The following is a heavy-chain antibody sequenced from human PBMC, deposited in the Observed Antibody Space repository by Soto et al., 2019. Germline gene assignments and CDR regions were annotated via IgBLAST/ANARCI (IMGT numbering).Heavy chain of an antibody. CDR2: IYYSGST. D-gene: IGHD3-10*01. J-gene: IGHJ4*02. Sequence: SETLSLTCTVSGGSISSGDYYWSWIRQPPGKGLEWIGYIYYSGSTYYNPSLKSRATISVDTSKNQFSLKLSSVTAADTAVYYCAREPTMVRGTTPFDYWGQGTLVTVSS. V-gene: IGHV4-30-4*01. CDR1: GGSISSGDYY. CDR3: AREPTMVRGTTPFDY.